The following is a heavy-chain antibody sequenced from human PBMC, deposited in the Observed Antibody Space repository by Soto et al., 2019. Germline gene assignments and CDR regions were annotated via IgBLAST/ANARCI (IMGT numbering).Heavy chain of an antibody. D-gene: IGHD3-22*01. V-gene: IGHV3-23*01. CDR2: TTDTDGDR. CDR1: GITFGSRA. CDR3: AKDSDYYDSSGYYSTGPF. J-gene: IGHJ4*02. Sequence: GRSLRLSCVASGITFGSRAMSWVRQAPGEGLEWVSVTTDTDGDRKYADSVRGRFTISRDNSKNTLYLQMNSLRAEDTAVYYCAKDSDYYDSSGYYSTGPFWGQGTLVTVSS.